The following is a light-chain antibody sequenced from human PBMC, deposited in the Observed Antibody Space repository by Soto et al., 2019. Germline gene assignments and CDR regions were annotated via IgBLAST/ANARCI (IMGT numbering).Light chain of an antibody. CDR3: QQFRNWPWT. CDR1: QSVSSN. Sequence: EIVMTQSPATLSVSPGERATLSCRASQSVSSNLAWYQQKPGQAPRLLIYGASTRATGVPARFSGSGSGTEFTLTISSLLSEDFAVYYCQQFRNWPWTFGQGTKV. J-gene: IGKJ1*01. V-gene: IGKV3-15*01. CDR2: GAS.